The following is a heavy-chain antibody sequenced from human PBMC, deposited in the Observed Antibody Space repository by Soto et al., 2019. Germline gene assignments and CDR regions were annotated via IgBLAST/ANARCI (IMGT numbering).Heavy chain of an antibody. CDR1: GFTFSSYS. CDR3: AREETYYYGSGSSSDFDY. J-gene: IGHJ4*02. D-gene: IGHD3-10*01. Sequence: GGSLRLSCAASGFTFSSYSMNWVRQAPGKGLEWVSSISSSSSYIYYADSVKGRFTISRDNAKNSLYLQMNSLRAEDTAVYYCAREETYYYGSGSSSDFDYWGQGTLVTVSS. CDR2: ISSSSSYI. V-gene: IGHV3-21*01.